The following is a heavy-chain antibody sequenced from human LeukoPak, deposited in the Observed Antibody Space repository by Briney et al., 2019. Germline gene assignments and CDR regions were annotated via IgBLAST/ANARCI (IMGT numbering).Heavy chain of an antibody. D-gene: IGHD6-25*01. J-gene: IGHJ4*02. V-gene: IGHV4-4*02. CDR1: GGSVSSTNW. CDR2: VHLDGRT. Sequence: SETLSLTCGVSGGSVSSTNWWTWIRQPPGKGLEWIGEVHLDGRTNFNPSLKSRLTMSVDMSENHVSLKLTSVTAADTAVYYCAREGGFYRPLDYSGQGTLVTVSS. CDR3: AREGGFYRPLDY.